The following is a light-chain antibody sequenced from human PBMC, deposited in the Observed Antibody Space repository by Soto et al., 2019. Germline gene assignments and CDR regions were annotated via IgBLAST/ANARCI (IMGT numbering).Light chain of an antibody. CDR3: CSYAGSSTFFYV. CDR2: EGS. V-gene: IGLV2-23*03. J-gene: IGLJ1*01. Sequence: QSALPHPASVSGSPGQSITISCTVTSIDVLSYNLVSWYQQHPGKAPKLMIYEGSKRPSGVSNRSSGSKSGNTASLTISGLQAEDEADYYCCSYAGSSTFFYVLGTGTKVTVL. CDR1: SIDVLSYNL.